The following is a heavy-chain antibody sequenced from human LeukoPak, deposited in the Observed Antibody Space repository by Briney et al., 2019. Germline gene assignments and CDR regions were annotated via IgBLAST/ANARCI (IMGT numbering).Heavy chain of an antibody. D-gene: IGHD2-8*01. CDR1: GFTLSSYE. V-gene: IGHV3-23*01. Sequence: PGGSLRLSCTVSGFTLSSYEMSWIRQAPGKGLEWVSSIDYSGGSSYYADSVKGRFTISRDDSKNTLYLQMNSLRAEDTAVYYCAKDRTYCTNAICYNAFDIWGQGTMITVSS. CDR3: AKDRTYCTNAICYNAFDI. CDR2: IDYSGGSS. J-gene: IGHJ3*02.